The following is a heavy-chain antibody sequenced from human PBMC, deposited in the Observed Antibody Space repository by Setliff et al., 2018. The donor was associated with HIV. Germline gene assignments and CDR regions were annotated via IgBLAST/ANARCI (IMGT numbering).Heavy chain of an antibody. CDR3: AREGDCSGGSCYYYYGMDV. V-gene: IGHV1-69*05. Sequence: SVKVSCKASGGTFSSYAISWVRQAPGQGLEWMGGIIPIFGTANYAQKFQGRVTSTTDESTSTAYLELSSLRSEDTAVYYCAREGDCSGGSCYYYYGMDVWGQGTTVTVSS. CDR2: IIPIFGTA. J-gene: IGHJ6*02. D-gene: IGHD2-15*01. CDR1: GGTFSSYA.